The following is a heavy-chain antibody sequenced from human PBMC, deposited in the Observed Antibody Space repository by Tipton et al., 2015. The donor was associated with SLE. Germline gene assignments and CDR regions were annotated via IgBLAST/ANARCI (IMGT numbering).Heavy chain of an antibody. J-gene: IGHJ4*02. D-gene: IGHD1-26*01. V-gene: IGHV1-18*01. CDR2: ISAYNGNT. Sequence: QVQLVQSGAEGKKPGSSVKVSCKASGYTLTSYGISWGRQAPGQGLEWMGWISAYNGNTNYAQKLQGRVTMTTDTSTSTAYMELRSLRSDDTAVYYCAKDDVRGSSDSGYYFDNWGQGTLVTVSS. CDR1: GYTLTSYG. CDR3: AKDDVRGSSDSGYYFDN.